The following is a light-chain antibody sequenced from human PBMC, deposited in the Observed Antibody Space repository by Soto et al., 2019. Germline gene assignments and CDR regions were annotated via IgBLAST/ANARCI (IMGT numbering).Light chain of an antibody. CDR1: QDIKNY. J-gene: IGKJ4*01. CDR3: QQYHSYPRT. Sequence: DIKMTQSASYMSASVGDTVNITCRASQDIKNYLAWFQQKPGKAPKSLIFAASSLQSGVPSKFIGTGAGTDFTLTISSLQAEDVATYDCQQYHSYPRTFGRGTKVDIK. V-gene: IGKV1-16*02. CDR2: AAS.